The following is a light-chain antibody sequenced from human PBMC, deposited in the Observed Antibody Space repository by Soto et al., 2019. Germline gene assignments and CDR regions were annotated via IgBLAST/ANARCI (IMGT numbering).Light chain of an antibody. CDR3: QQRSNWPST. CDR1: QSVNSY. V-gene: IGKV3-11*01. J-gene: IGKJ4*01. Sequence: EIVLTQSPVTLSLSPGERATLSCGASQSVNSYLAWYQQKPGQAPRLLIYDASNRATGIPARFSGSGSGTDFTLTISSLEPEDFAVYYCQQRSNWPSTFGGGTKVEIK. CDR2: DAS.